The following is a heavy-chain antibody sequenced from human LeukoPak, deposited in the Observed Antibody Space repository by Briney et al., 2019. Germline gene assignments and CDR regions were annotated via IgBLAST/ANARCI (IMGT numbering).Heavy chain of an antibody. CDR3: ATRGKYYYGSGSYYNGFDY. CDR2: FDPEDGET. V-gene: IGHV1-24*01. J-gene: IGHJ4*02. D-gene: IGHD3-10*01. CDR1: GYTLTELS. Sequence: ASVKVSCKVSGYTLTELSMHWVRQAPGKGLEWMGGFDPEDGETIYAQKFQGRVTMTEDTSTDTAYMELSSLRSEDTAVYYCATRGKYYYGSGSYYNGFDYWGRGTLVTVSS.